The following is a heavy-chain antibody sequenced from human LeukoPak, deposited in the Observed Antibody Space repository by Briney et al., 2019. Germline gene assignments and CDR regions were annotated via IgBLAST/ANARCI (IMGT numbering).Heavy chain of an antibody. Sequence: GGSLRLSCAASGFTFSSYAMSWVRQAPGKGLEWVSAISGSGGSTYYADSVKGRFTISGDNSKNTLYLQMNSLRAEDTAVYYCAKGHLRGYSYGLDYWGQGTLVTVSS. D-gene: IGHD5-18*01. V-gene: IGHV3-23*01. J-gene: IGHJ4*02. CDR3: AKGHLRGYSYGLDY. CDR1: GFTFSSYA. CDR2: ISGSGGST.